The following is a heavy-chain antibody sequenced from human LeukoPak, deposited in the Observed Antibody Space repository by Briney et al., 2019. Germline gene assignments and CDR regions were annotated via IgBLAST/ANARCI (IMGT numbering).Heavy chain of an antibody. CDR1: GFTFSHYG. CDR3: AKDAQRGFDYSNSPEY. CDR2: IWNDGTNR. Sequence: GRSLRLSCAASGFTFSHYGMHWVRQAPGKGLEWVAVIWNDGTNRYYGDSVKGRFTISRDDSKNTVYLQMNSLRAGDTAVYYCAKDAQRGFDYSNSPEYWGQGTLVTVSS. D-gene: IGHD4-11*01. J-gene: IGHJ4*02. V-gene: IGHV3-33*06.